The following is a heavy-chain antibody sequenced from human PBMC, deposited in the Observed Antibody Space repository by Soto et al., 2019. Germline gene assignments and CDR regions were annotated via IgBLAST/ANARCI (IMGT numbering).Heavy chain of an antibody. CDR3: ARGGGSSGYWFFDL. CDR2: ISTGSGYI. CDR1: EFTLSSYN. J-gene: IGHJ2*01. Sequence: PGGSLRLSCAASEFTLSSYNMYWVRQAPGKGLEWVSSISTGSGYIYYADSVKGRFTISRDNAKNSLYLQMNSLRADDTAVYYCARGGGSSGYWFFDLWGRCTLVTVSS. V-gene: IGHV3-21*01. D-gene: IGHD3-22*01.